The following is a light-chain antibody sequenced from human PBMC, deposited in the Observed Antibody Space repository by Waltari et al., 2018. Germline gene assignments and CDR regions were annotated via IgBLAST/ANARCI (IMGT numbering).Light chain of an antibody. CDR3: SSYTSSSTLGVV. CDR1: SRDVGGYSY. Sequence: QSALTQPASVSGSPGQSITISCTGTSRDVGGYSYVSWYQQHPGKAPKLMIYDVSNRPSGVSSRFSGSKSGNTASLTISGLQAEDEADYYCSSYTSSSTLGVVFGGGTKLTVL. J-gene: IGLJ2*01. CDR2: DVS. V-gene: IGLV2-14*03.